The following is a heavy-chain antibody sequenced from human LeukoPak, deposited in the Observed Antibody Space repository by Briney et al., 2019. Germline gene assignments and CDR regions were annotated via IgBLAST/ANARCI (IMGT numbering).Heavy chain of an antibody. CDR2: IYYSGST. D-gene: IGHD5-18*01. CDR3: ARASGPYSYGYIRYYYGMDV. V-gene: IGHV4-39*01. CDR1: GGSISSSSYS. Sequence: SETLSLTCTVSGGSISSSSYSWGWIRQPPGKGLEWIGSIYYSGSTYYNPSLKSRVTISVDTSKNQFSLKLSSVTAADTAVYYCARASGPYSYGYIRYYYGMDVWGQGTTVTVSS. J-gene: IGHJ6*02.